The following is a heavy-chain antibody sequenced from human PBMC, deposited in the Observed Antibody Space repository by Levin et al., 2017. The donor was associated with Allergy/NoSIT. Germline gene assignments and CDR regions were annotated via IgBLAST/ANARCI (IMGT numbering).Heavy chain of an antibody. D-gene: IGHD6-19*01. CDR1: GFTFSSYS. J-gene: IGHJ3*02. CDR2: ISSSSSYI. CDR3: ASEMRSIAVAGDAFDI. Sequence: PGGSLRLSCAASGFTFSSYSMNWVRQAPGKGLEWVSSISSSSSYIYYADSVKGRFTISRDNAKNSLYLQMNSLRAEDTAVYYCASEMRSIAVAGDAFDIWGQGTMVTVSS. V-gene: IGHV3-21*01.